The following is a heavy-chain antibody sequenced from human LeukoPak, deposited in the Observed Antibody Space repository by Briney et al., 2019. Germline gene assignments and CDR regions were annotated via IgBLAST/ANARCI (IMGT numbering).Heavy chain of an antibody. V-gene: IGHV1-2*02. CDR3: ARDIRGVITWFDP. D-gene: IGHD3-10*01. Sequence: ASVKVSCKASGYSFTGYYIHWVRQAPGQGLEWMGWINPDSGDTDYAQKFHDRVTMTRDTSIGTAYMDLSRLTSDDTALYYCARDIRGVITWFDPWGQGTLVTVSS. J-gene: IGHJ5*02. CDR1: GYSFTGYY. CDR2: INPDSGDT.